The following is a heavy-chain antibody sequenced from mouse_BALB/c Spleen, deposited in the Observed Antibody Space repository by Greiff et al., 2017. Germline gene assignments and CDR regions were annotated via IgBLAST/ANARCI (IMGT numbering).Heavy chain of an antibody. J-gene: IGHJ2*01. V-gene: IGHV14-4*02. D-gene: IGHD2-3*01. CDR1: GFNIKDYN. CDR3: NAHYDGYE. Sequence: EVQLQQSGAELVRPGASVKLSCTASGFNIKDYNMHWVKQRPEQGLEWIGWIDPENGDTEYAPKFQGKATMTADTSSNTAYLQLSSLTSEDTAVYYCNAHYDGYEWGQGTTLTVSS. CDR2: IDPENGDT.